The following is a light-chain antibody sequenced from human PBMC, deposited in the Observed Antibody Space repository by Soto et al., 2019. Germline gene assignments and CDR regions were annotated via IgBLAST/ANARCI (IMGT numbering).Light chain of an antibody. CDR2: DDS. CDR3: QVWDTRSEHYV. CDR1: SIGSKS. J-gene: IGLJ1*01. V-gene: IGLV3-21*02. Sequence: SYELTQSPSVSVAPGQTVSITCGGSSIGSKSVHWYQQKPGQAPVLVVYDDSDRRSGIPERFSGSNSGNTATLTITRVEAGDEADYHCQVWDTRSEHYVFGGGPKVTLL.